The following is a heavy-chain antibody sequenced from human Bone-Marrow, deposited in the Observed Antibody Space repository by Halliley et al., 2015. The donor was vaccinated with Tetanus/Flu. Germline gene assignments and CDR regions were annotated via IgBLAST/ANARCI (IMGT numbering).Heavy chain of an antibody. J-gene: IGHJ4*02. D-gene: IGHD3-10*01. V-gene: IGHV3-9*01. CDR1: GFTLDDYA. Sequence: SLRLSCAASGFTLDDYAMHWVRQAPGKGLEWVSGISLNSGSIDYADSVKGRFSISRDNAKNSLYLQMNSLRAEDTALYYCAKAVRGSGGRYCFASGGQGTLVAVSS. CDR2: ISLNSGSI. CDR3: AKAVRGSGGRYCFAS.